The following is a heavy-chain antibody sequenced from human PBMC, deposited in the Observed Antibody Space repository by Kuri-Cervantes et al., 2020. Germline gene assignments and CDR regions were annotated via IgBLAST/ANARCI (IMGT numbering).Heavy chain of an antibody. Sequence: GGSLRLSCAASGFTFSSHWMSWVRQAPGKGLEWLANIKPDGSDKYYVDSVEGRFTISRDNAENSLFLQMNSLRAEDTAVYYCARGRDIVVVPAYGLIFDYWGQGTLVTVSS. V-gene: IGHV3-7*01. CDR3: ARGRDIVVVPAYGLIFDY. D-gene: IGHD2-2*01. J-gene: IGHJ4*02. CDR2: IKPDGSDK. CDR1: GFTFSSHW.